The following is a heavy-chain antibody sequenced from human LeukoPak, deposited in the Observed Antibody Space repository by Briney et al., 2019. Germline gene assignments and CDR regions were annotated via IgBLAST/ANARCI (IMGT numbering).Heavy chain of an antibody. CDR3: ANVGVAAASPPFYLDV. V-gene: IGHV3-23*01. J-gene: IGHJ6*03. CDR2: MTSDGRT. Sequence: GGSLRLSCAAFGFTFSNYAMVWVRQAPGKGLDWVSAMTSDGRTFYADSVRGRVTISRDNSKNTLYLQMNSLGAEDTAEYFCANVGVAAASPPFYLDVWGKGTTVTVSS. D-gene: IGHD2-2*01. CDR1: GFTFSNYA.